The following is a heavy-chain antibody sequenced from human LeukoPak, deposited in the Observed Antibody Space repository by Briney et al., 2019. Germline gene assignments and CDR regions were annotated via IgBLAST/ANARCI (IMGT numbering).Heavy chain of an antibody. J-gene: IGHJ6*03. D-gene: IGHD3-10*01. Sequence: ASVKVSCKASGGTFSSYAISWVRQAPGQGLEWMGGIIPIFGTANYAQKFQGRVTMTRDTSISTAYMELSRLRSDDTAVYYCARDLWDYYGSGSYSMDVWGKGTTVTISS. CDR3: ARDLWDYYGSGSYSMDV. V-gene: IGHV1-69*05. CDR2: IIPIFGTA. CDR1: GGTFSSYA.